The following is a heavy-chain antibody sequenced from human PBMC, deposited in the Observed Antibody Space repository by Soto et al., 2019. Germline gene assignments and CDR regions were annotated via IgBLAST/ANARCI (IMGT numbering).Heavy chain of an antibody. CDR2: IRSKAYGGTT. CDR1: GFTFGDYA. D-gene: IGHD2-2*01. J-gene: IGHJ3*02. V-gene: IGHV3-49*03. CDR3: TRAWGGVVVVPAASPGAFDI. Sequence: GGSLRLSCTASGFTFGDYAMSWFRQAPGKGLEWVGFIRSKAYGGTTEYAASVKGRFTISRDDSKSIAYLQMNSLKTEDTAVYYCTRAWGGVVVVPAASPGAFDIWGQGTMVTVSS.